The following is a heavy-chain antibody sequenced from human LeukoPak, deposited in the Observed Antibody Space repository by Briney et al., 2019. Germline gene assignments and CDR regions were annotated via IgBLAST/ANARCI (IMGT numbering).Heavy chain of an antibody. D-gene: IGHD1-26*01. J-gene: IGHJ4*02. V-gene: IGHV3-30*04. CDR1: GFTFSDYT. CDR2: LPPDGSYQ. CDR3: ARGRVGAIWRYYFDY. Sequence: GRSLRLSCAASGFTFSDYTMQWVRQAPGKGLEWVALLPPDGSYQYYADSLKGRFTISRDNFKNALYLQMNSLRLEDTAVYYCARGRVGAIWRYYFDYWGQGTLVTVSS.